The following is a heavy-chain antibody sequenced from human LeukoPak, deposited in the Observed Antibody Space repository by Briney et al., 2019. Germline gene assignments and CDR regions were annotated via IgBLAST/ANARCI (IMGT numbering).Heavy chain of an antibody. D-gene: IGHD5-24*01. J-gene: IGHJ6*03. Sequence: GGSLRLSRAASGFTFSSYWMSWVRQAPGKGREWVANIKQDGSEKYYVDSVKGRFTISRDNAKNSLYLQMNSLRAEDTAVYYCARRAEMATIFGYYYYYMDVWGKGTTVTVSS. V-gene: IGHV3-7*01. CDR1: GFTFSSYW. CDR2: IKQDGSEK. CDR3: ARRAEMATIFGYYYYYMDV.